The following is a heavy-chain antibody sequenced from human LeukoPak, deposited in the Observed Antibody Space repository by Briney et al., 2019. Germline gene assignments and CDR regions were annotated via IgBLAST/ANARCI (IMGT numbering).Heavy chain of an antibody. J-gene: IGHJ6*02. CDR3: ARDGDAGMDV. Sequence: ASVKVSCKASGYTFTVYCIHWVRQAHGQGLEWMGWINPNSGGTNYAQKFQGRVTMTRDTSISTAYMELSRLRSDDTAVYYCARDGDAGMDVWGQGTTVTVSS. CDR1: GYTFTVYC. D-gene: IGHD3-10*01. V-gene: IGHV1-2*02. CDR2: INPNSGGT.